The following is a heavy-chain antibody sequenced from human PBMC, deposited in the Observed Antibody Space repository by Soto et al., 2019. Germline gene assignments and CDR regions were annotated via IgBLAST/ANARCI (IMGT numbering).Heavy chain of an antibody. V-gene: IGHV3-7*01. D-gene: IGHD3-3*01. CDR2: IKQDGSEK. CDR3: ARDFETIFDDYYYYGMDV. Sequence: PGGSLRLSCAASGFTFSSYWMSWVRQAPGKGLEWVANIKQDGSEKYYVDSVKGRFTISRDNAKNSLYLQMNSLRAEDTAVYYCARDFETIFDDYYYYGMDVWGQGTTVTVSS. CDR1: GFTFSSYW. J-gene: IGHJ6*02.